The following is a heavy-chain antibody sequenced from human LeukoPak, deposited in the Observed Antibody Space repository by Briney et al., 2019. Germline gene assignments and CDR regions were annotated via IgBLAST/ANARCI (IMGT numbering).Heavy chain of an antibody. CDR3: ARVFRDYGDYVRWFDP. D-gene: IGHD4-17*01. CDR1: GYTFTSYG. Sequence: ALVKVSCKASGYTFTSYGISWVRQAPGQGLEWMGWISAYNGNTNYAQKLQGRVTMTTDTSTSTAYMELRSLRSDDTAVYYCARVFRDYGDYVRWFDPWGQGTLVTVSS. J-gene: IGHJ5*02. CDR2: ISAYNGNT. V-gene: IGHV1-18*01.